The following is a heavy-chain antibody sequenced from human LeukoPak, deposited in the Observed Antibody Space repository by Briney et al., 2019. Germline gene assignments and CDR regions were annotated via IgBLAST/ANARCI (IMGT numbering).Heavy chain of an antibody. CDR3: ARQRRYSSSLNWFDP. J-gene: IGHJ5*02. CDR2: INPNSGGT. Sequence: GASVKVSCKASGYTFTGYYMHWVRQAPGQGLEWMGWINPNSGGTNYAQKFQGRVTMTRDTSISTAYMELSRLRSDDTAVYYCARQRRYSSSLNWFDPWGQGTLVTVSS. V-gene: IGHV1-2*02. D-gene: IGHD6-13*01. CDR1: GYTFTGYY.